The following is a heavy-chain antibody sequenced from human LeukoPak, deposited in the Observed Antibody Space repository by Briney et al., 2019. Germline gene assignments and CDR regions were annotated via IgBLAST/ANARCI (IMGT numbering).Heavy chain of an antibody. Sequence: ASVKVSCKASGGTFSSYAISWVRQAPGQGLEWMGGIIPIFGTASYAQKFQGRVTITADESTSTAYMELSSLRSEDTAVYYCARAPLVPAARDYYYYGMDVWGKGTTVTVSS. J-gene: IGHJ6*04. CDR1: GGTFSSYA. CDR2: IIPIFGTA. V-gene: IGHV1-69*13. CDR3: ARAPLVPAARDYYYYGMDV. D-gene: IGHD2-2*01.